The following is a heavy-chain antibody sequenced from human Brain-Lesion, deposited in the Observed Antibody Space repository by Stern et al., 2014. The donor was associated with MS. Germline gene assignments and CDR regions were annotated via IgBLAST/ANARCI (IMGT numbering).Heavy chain of an antibody. V-gene: IGHV1-2*04. J-gene: IGHJ4*02. D-gene: IGHD3-22*01. CDR3: ATYYYDSTGYNDF. CDR2: INPKSGGT. CDR1: GYTFTGYY. Sequence: QVQLMQSGAEVKKPGASVKVSCKASGYTFTGYYMHWVRQAPGQGLEWMGWINPKSGGTNYAQKFQGWVTMTRDTSINTAYMDLSRLRSDDTAVYYCATYYYDSTGYNDFWGQGTLVTVSS.